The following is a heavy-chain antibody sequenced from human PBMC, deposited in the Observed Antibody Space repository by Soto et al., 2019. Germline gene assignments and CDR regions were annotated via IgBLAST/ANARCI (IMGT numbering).Heavy chain of an antibody. CDR1: GYTFTSDG. V-gene: IGHV1-3*01. CDR3: ARDPNDSSACHHYYYGMEG. Sequence: ASVKVSCKASGYTFTSDGRHWVRQAPGQRLEWAGWINAGNRNTKYSEKFQGRVTITRDTSASTAYLEMSSLRSEDTAVYYCARDPNDSSACHHYYYGMEGWGQGTTGNVPS. CDR2: INAGNRNT. J-gene: IGHJ6*02. D-gene: IGHD3-22*01.